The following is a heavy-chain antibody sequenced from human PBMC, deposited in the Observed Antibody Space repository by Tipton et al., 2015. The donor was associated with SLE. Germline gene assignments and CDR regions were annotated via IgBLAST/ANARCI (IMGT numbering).Heavy chain of an antibody. V-gene: IGHV3-74*01. CDR3: VRGGFGSGLDQ. D-gene: IGHD3-10*01. Sequence: GSLRLSCAASGFTFSSYWMHWVRQAPGKGLVWVSRIFSDGSRTTYADSVQGRFTISRDNARNTLYLQMNSLRGEDTAVYYCVRGGFGSGLDQWGQGTRVTVAS. CDR2: IFSDGSRT. CDR1: GFTFSSYW. J-gene: IGHJ4*02.